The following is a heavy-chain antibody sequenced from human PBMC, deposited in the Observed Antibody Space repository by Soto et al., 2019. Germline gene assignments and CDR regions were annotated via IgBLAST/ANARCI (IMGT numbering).Heavy chain of an antibody. CDR1: GFTFSTYA. Sequence: GGSLRLSCAASGFTFSTYAMTWVRQAPGKGLEWVSYISSSGSRIYYADSVRGRFTISRDNAKNSLYLQMNSLRAEDTAVYYCARGACSGGSCYSWNQYFDYWGQGTLVTVSS. CDR2: ISSSGSRI. D-gene: IGHD2-15*01. V-gene: IGHV3-48*01. J-gene: IGHJ4*02. CDR3: ARGACSGGSCYSWNQYFDY.